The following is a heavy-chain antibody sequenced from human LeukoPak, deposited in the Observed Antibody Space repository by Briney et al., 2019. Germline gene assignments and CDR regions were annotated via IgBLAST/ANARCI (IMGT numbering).Heavy chain of an antibody. CDR1: GYTFTGYY. J-gene: IGHJ3*02. D-gene: IGHD3-10*01. V-gene: IGHV1-2*02. CDR3: ARGSPGPFDI. CDR2: INRNSGGT. Sequence: ASVKVSCTASGYTFTGYYMHWVRQPPGQGLKWMGWINRNSGGTNYAQKFQGRVTMTRDTSISTAYMELSRLRSDDTAVYYCARGSPGPFDIWGQGTMVTVSS.